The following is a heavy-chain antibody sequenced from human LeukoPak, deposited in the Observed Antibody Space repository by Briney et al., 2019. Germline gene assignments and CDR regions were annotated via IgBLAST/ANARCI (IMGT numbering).Heavy chain of an antibody. D-gene: IGHD5-18*01. CDR2: ISSSSSYI. Sequence: GGSLRLSCAASGFTYSSYSMNWVRQAPGKGQEGVSSISSSSSYIYYADSVKGRFTISRDNAKNSLYLQMNSLRAEDTAVYYCARGDSYGYFYFDYWGQGTLVTVSS. V-gene: IGHV3-21*01. CDR3: ARGDSYGYFYFDY. J-gene: IGHJ4*02. CDR1: GFTYSSYS.